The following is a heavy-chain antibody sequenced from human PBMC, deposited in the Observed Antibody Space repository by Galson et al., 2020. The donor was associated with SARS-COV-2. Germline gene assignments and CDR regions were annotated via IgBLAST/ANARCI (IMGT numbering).Heavy chain of an antibody. J-gene: IGHJ4*02. Sequence: SETLSLTCAVYGGSFSGYYWSWIRQPPGKGLEWIGEINHSGSTNYNPSLKSRVTISLDTSKNQFSLKLSSVAAADTAVYYWASFWGDSGFDCWGQGTLVPVSS. CDR2: INHSGST. CDR3: ASFWGDSGFDC. D-gene: IGHD5-12*01. V-gene: IGHV4-34*01. CDR1: GGSFSGYY.